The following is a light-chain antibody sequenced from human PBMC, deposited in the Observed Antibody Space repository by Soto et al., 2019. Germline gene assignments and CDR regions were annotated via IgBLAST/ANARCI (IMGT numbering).Light chain of an antibody. CDR3: AAWDDSLNGHV. CDR1: SSNIGTSS. CDR2: TTN. V-gene: IGLV1-44*01. Sequence: QSVLTQPHSASGTPGQRVTISCSGSSSNIGTSSVHWFQQLPGTAPKLLISTTNQRPSEVPERFSGSKSGTSASLAISGLQSEDEADYYCAAWDDSLNGHVFGTGTQLTVL. J-gene: IGLJ1*01.